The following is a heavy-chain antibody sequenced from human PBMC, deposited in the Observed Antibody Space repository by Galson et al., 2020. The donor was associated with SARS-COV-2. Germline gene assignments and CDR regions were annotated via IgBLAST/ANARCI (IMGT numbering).Heavy chain of an antibody. J-gene: IGHJ4*01. D-gene: IGHD2-2*01. CDR3: AHSGCVVLPAAASPYFDY. V-gene: IGHV2-5*02. CDR2: IYWADDK. CDR1: GFSLSTSGVG. Sequence: KMSGPTLVKPTQNLTLNCTSSGFSLSTSGVGVGWLRQPPAKALEWLALIYWADDKRYSPSLKSRLTITKDTSKNQVVLTMTNMDPVDTATYYCAHSGCVVLPAAASPYFDYWGHGTRVTGSS.